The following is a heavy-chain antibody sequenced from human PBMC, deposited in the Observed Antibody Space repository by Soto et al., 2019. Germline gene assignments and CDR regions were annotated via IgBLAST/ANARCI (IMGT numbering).Heavy chain of an antibody. CDR1: GFTFSSYG. CDR2: ISYDGSNK. V-gene: IGHV3-30*18. Sequence: VGSLRLSCAASGFTFSSYGMHWVRQAPGKGLEWVAVISYDGSNKYYADSVKGRFTISRDNSKNTLYLQMNSLRAEDTAVYYCAKAGGYDFWSGYPGFDYWGQGTLVTVSS. J-gene: IGHJ4*02. D-gene: IGHD3-3*01. CDR3: AKAGGYDFWSGYPGFDY.